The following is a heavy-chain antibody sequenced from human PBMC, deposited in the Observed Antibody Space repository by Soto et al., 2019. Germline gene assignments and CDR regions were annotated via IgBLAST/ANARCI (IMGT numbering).Heavy chain of an antibody. CDR3: AKFGMATTKRSPPYYIDY. CDR2: FSGTGGYT. Sequence: GGSLRLSCAASGFTFSSYAMSWVRQAPGKGLEWVSTFSGTGGYTYYADSVKGRFTISRDDSKNTLYLQMNSLRAEDTAVYYCAKFGMATTKRSPPYYIDYWGQGALVTVSS. CDR1: GFTFSSYA. J-gene: IGHJ4*02. D-gene: IGHD1-1*01. V-gene: IGHV3-23*01.